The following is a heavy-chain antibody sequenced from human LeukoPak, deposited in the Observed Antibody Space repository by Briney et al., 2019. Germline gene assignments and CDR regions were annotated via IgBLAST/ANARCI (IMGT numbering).Heavy chain of an antibody. CDR3: ARQGSRDSYGLEFFDY. D-gene: IGHD5-18*01. J-gene: IGHJ4*02. CDR1: GGSISSYY. V-gene: IGHV4-4*09. Sequence: SETLSLTCTVSGGSISSYYWSWIRQPPGKGLEWIGYIYTSGSTNYNPSLKSRVTISVDTSKNQFTLKLSSVTAADTAVYYCARQGSRDSYGLEFFDYWGQGTLVTVSS. CDR2: IYTSGST.